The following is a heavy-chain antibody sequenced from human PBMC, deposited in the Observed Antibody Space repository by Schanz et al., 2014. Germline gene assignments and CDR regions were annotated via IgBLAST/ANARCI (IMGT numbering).Heavy chain of an antibody. D-gene: IGHD2-21*01. Sequence: QVQVVQSGAELKKPGASVKVSCKASGYTFSSHGIHWLRQAPGQSLEWMGSINTANGNAKYSANFHARISNARVTSATAAYMELTNLRSEDTAAYYCARDLPYCDGGKCYSDGFDTWGQGTLVTISS. J-gene: IGHJ3*02. V-gene: IGHV1-3*04. CDR3: ARDLPYCDGGKCYSDGFDT. CDR2: INTANGNA. CDR1: GYTFSSHG.